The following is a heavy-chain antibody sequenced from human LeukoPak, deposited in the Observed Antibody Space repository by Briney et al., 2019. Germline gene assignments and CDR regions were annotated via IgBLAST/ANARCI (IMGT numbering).Heavy chain of an antibody. J-gene: IGHJ4*02. V-gene: IGHV1-69*01. Sequence: ASVKVSCKASGGTFSSYAISWVRQAPGQGLEWMGGIIPIFGTANYAQKFQGRVTITADESTSTAYMELSSLRSEDTAVYYCARGIPITMVRGVIITGGLDYWGQGTLVTVSS. D-gene: IGHD3-10*01. CDR1: GGTFSSYA. CDR3: ARGIPITMVRGVIITGGLDY. CDR2: IIPIFGTA.